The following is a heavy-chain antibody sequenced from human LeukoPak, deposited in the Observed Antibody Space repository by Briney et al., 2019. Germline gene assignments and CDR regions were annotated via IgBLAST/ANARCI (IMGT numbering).Heavy chain of an antibody. J-gene: IGHJ4*02. V-gene: IGHV3-7*01. CDR2: IKQDGSEK. CDR3: ARGYSYGLVPFDY. Sequence: GGSLRLSCAASGFTFSSYWMNWVRQAPGKGLEWVANIKQDGSEKYYVDSVKGRFTTSRDNAKNSLYLQMNSLRAEDTAVYYCARGYSYGLVPFDYWGQGTLVTVSS. D-gene: IGHD5-18*01. CDR1: GFTFSSYW.